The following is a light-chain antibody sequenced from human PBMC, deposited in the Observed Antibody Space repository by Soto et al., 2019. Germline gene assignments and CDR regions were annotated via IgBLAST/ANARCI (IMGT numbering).Light chain of an antibody. CDR1: QDISNY. J-gene: IGKJ2*01. Sequence: DIQMTQSPSSLSASVGDRITITCRASQDISNYLAWYQQKPGKVPKVLIYAVSTLQTGVQSRFSGSGSGTVFTLTINRLHPEDVATYYCQNYKSAPNTFGRGTRLEIK. CDR3: QNYKSAPNT. CDR2: AVS. V-gene: IGKV1-27*01.